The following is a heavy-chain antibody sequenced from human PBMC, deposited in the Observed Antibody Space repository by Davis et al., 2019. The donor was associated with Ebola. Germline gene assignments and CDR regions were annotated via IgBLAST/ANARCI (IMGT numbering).Heavy chain of an antibody. CDR3: TRGKIVVVPAAKGYFDY. CDR1: GGSISSGAYY. D-gene: IGHD2-2*01. Sequence: MPSETLSLTCTVSGGSISSGAYYWSWIRQHPGKGLEWIGYIYYSGSTYYNPSLKSRVTISLDTSKNHFSLKLSSVPAADTAVYYCTRGKIVVVPAAKGYFDYWGQGTLVTVSS. V-gene: IGHV4-31*03. CDR2: IYYSGST. J-gene: IGHJ4*02.